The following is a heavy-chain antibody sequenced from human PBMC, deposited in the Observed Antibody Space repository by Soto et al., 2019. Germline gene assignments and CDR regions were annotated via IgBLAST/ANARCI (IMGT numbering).Heavy chain of an antibody. Sequence: PSETLSLTCTVSGGSISSGDYYWSWIRQPPGKGLEWIGYIYYSGSTYYNPSLKSRVTISVDTSKNQFSLKLSSVTAADTAVYYCARDMEYCSSTSCYHRSDWGQGTLVTVSS. CDR1: GGSISSGDYY. CDR3: ARDMEYCSSTSCYHRSD. V-gene: IGHV4-30-4*01. CDR2: IYYSGST. J-gene: IGHJ4*02. D-gene: IGHD2-2*01.